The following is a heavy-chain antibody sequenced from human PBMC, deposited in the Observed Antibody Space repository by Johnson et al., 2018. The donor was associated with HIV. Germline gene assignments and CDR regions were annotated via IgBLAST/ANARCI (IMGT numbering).Heavy chain of an antibody. D-gene: IGHD6-6*01. V-gene: IGHV3-30*18. CDR3: AKGTLYSSSSRAFDI. CDR1: GFTFSSYA. Sequence: QVQLVESGGGVVQPGRSLRLSCAASGFTFSSYAMHWVRQAPGKGLEWAAVISYDGSNKYYADSVKGRFTISRDNSKNTLYLQMNSLRAEDTAVYYCAKGTLYSSSSRAFDIWGQGTMVTVSS. CDR2: ISYDGSNK. J-gene: IGHJ3*02.